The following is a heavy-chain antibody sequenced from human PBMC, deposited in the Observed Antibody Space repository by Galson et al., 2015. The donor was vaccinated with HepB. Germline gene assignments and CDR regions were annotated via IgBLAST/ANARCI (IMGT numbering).Heavy chain of an antibody. CDR1: GYTFTSYS. CDR2: INPSAGGT. D-gene: IGHD3-10*01. J-gene: IGHJ6*03. V-gene: IGHV1-46*03. Sequence: SVKVSCKASGYTFTSYSIHWVRQAPGQGLEWMGTINPSAGGTDYAQRFQGRVTMTRDTSTSTVYMELTSLRSEDTAVYHCVREQLWADPYYYYYYMDVWGKGTTVTVSS. CDR3: VREQLWADPYYYYYYMDV.